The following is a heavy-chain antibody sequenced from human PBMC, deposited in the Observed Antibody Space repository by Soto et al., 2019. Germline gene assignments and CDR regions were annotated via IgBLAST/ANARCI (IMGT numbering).Heavy chain of an antibody. CDR2: INSDGTNT. V-gene: IGHV3-74*01. CDR1: GFTFSNYW. J-gene: IGHJ6*02. D-gene: IGHD3-22*01. Sequence: LRLSCAASGFTFSNYWMHWVRQVPGKGLVWVSRINSDGTNTNYADSVKGRFTISRDNAKSTVYLQMNSLRVEDTAVYFCARGDSAYFYYYSMDVWGQGTTVTVSS. CDR3: ARGDSAYFYYYSMDV.